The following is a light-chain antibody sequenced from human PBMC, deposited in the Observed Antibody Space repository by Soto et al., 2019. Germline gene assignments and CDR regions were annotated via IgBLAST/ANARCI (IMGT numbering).Light chain of an antibody. Sequence: EIVLTQSPATLSVSPGERATLSCRASQSVSSNFLAWYQQKPGQAPRLLIYDASNRATGIPARFSGSGSGTDFTLTISSLEPEDFAVYYCQQRSNWPWTFGQGTKVDIK. J-gene: IGKJ1*01. CDR2: DAS. CDR1: QSVSSN. CDR3: QQRSNWPWT. V-gene: IGKV3-11*01.